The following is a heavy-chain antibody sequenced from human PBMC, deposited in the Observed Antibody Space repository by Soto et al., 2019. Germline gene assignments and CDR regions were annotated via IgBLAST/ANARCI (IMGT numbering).Heavy chain of an antibody. CDR1: GFTVSSNY. CDR2: IYSGGST. J-gene: IGHJ6*02. D-gene: IGHD5-18*01. Sequence: LRLSCAASGFTVSSNYMSWVRQAPGKGLEWVSVIYSGGSTYYADSVKGRFTISRDNSKNTLYLQMNSLRAEDTAVYYCARDRLGYSYGYGYYYYGMDVWGQGTTVTVSS. V-gene: IGHV3-53*01. CDR3: ARDRLGYSYGYGYYYYGMDV.